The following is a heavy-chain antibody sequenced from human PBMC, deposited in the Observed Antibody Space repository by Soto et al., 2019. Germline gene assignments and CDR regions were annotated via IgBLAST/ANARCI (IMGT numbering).Heavy chain of an antibody. CDR1: GFTFSTYG. V-gene: IGHV3-33*01. Sequence: QVQLVESGGCVVQPGRSLRLSCAASGFTFSTYGMRWVRQAPGKGLVWVAVIWYDGSNKYYADYVKGRFSISRDNSKNTLFLQMNSLRAEDTAVYYCARGWYCGGDCYEWYFDLWGRGTLVTVSS. CDR3: ARGWYCGGDCYEWYFDL. D-gene: IGHD2-21*02. J-gene: IGHJ2*01. CDR2: IWYDGSNK.